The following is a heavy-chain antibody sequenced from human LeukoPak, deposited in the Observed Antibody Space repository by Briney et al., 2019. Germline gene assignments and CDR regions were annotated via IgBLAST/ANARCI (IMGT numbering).Heavy chain of an antibody. CDR2: MNPKSGNT. V-gene: IGHV1-8*02. Sequence: ASVKVSCKASGYTFINFYMHWVRQATGQGLEWMGWMNPKSGNTLYAQKFQGRVTMTRNTSISTAYMELSSVRSEDTAVYYCARFLKNPVNRRGPANYYMDVWGKGTTVTISS. D-gene: IGHD2/OR15-2a*01. CDR3: ARFLKNPVNRRGPANYYMDV. CDR1: GYTFINFY. J-gene: IGHJ6*03.